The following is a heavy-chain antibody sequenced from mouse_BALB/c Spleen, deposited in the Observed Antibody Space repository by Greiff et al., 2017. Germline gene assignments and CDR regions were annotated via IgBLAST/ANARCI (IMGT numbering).Heavy chain of an antibody. V-gene: IGHV3-2*02. CDR2: ISYSGST. Sequence: EVKLVESGPGLVKPSQSLSLTCTVTGYSITSDYAWNWIRQFPGNKLEWMGYISYSGSTSYNPSLKSRISITRDTSKNQFFLQLNSVTTEDTATYYCARGYGSSHYAMDYWGQGTSVTVSS. CDR3: ARGYGSSHYAMDY. D-gene: IGHD1-1*01. J-gene: IGHJ4*01. CDR1: GYSITSDYA.